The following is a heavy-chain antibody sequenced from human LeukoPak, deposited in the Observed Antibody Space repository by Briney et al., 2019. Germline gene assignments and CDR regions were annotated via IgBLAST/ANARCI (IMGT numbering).Heavy chain of an antibody. CDR3: ARGQGALDY. Sequence: PGGSLRLSSAASGFTVSSNYMSWVRQAPGKGLEWVSVIYSGGSTYYADSVKGRFTISRDNSKNTLYLQMNSLRAEDTAVYYCARGQGALDYWGQGTLVTVSS. CDR2: IYSGGST. V-gene: IGHV3-53*01. J-gene: IGHJ4*02. CDR1: GFTVSSNY.